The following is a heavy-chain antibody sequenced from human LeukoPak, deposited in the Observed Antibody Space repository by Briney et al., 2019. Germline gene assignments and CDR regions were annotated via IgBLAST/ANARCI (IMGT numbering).Heavy chain of an antibody. J-gene: IGHJ3*02. CDR3: ARHFDYDSAGDPFDI. CDR2: VYSSGST. CDR1: GGSLTYYY. Sequence: SETLSLTCTVSGGSLTYYYWSWIRLPPGKALECVGYVYSSGSTNYNPSLKSRATISIDTSNNQFSLRLTSVTAADTAMYCCARHFDYDSAGDPFDIWGQGTMVTVSS. D-gene: IGHD3-10*01. V-gene: IGHV4-59*08.